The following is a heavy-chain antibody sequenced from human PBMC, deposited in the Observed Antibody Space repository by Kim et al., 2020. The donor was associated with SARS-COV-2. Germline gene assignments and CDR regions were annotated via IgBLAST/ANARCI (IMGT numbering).Heavy chain of an antibody. D-gene: IGHD4-4*01. CDR3: ARDLYSNYGYDYGMDV. CDR1: GYTFTSYS. J-gene: IGHJ6*02. Sequence: ASVKVSCKASGYTFTSYSISWVRQAPGQGLEWMGWISAYNGNTNYAQKLQGRVTMTTDTSTSTAYMELRSLRSDDTAVYYCARDLYSNYGYDYGMDVWGQGTTVTVSS. CDR2: ISAYNGNT. V-gene: IGHV1-18*04.